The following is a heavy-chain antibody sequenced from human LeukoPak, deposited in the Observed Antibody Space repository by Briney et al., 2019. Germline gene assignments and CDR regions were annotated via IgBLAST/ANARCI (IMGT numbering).Heavy chain of an antibody. CDR1: GGSISSGSYY. Sequence: SETLSLTCTVSGGSISSGSYYWRWIRQPAGKGLEWIGRIYTSGSTNYNPSLKSRVTISVDTSKNQFSLKLSSVTAADTAVYYCARGFPIHRWGSYRRISHLPDYWGQGTLVTVSS. J-gene: IGHJ4*02. D-gene: IGHD3-16*02. CDR2: IYTSGST. CDR3: ARGFPIHRWGSYRRISHLPDY. V-gene: IGHV4-61*02.